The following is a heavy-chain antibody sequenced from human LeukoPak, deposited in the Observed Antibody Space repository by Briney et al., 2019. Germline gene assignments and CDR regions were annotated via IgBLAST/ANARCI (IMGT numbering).Heavy chain of an antibody. D-gene: IGHD1-20*01. CDR1: GYTLTELS. V-gene: IGHV1-24*01. J-gene: IGHJ4*02. CDR2: FDPEDGET. Sequence: GASVKVSCKVSGYTLTELSMHWVRQAPGKGLEWMGGFDPEDGETIYAQKFQGRVTMTEDTSTDTAYMELSSLRSEDTAVYYCARVHHLTGTLLTFDYWGQGTLVTVSS. CDR3: ARVHHLTGTLLTFDY.